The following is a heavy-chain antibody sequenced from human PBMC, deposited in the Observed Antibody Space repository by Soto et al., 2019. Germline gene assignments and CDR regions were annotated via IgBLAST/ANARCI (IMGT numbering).Heavy chain of an antibody. D-gene: IGHD5-18*01. V-gene: IGHV1-69*12. CDR2: IIPIFGTA. CDR1: GGTFSSYA. Sequence: QVQLVQSGAEVKKPGSSVKVSCKASGGTFSSYAISWVRQAPGQGLEWMGGIIPIFGTANYAQKFQGRVTITADEATSTAYMELSSLRSEDTAVCYCARYGYGFVAFDIWGQGTMVTVSS. CDR3: ARYGYGFVAFDI. J-gene: IGHJ3*02.